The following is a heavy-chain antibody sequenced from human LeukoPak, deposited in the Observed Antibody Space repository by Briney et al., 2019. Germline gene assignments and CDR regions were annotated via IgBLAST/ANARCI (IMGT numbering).Heavy chain of an antibody. D-gene: IGHD5-24*01. Sequence: GGSLRLSCEASRFPLRYHAMHWVRQAPGKGLEWLAVISYDARHENYADSVKGRFTVSRDDSRSTLYLQMNSLKTDDPAVYFCARDEFDGYNLGPSIYWGQGTLVTVSS. J-gene: IGHJ4*02. CDR1: RFPLRYHA. CDR3: ARDEFDGYNLGPSIY. V-gene: IGHV3-30*03. CDR2: ISYDARHE.